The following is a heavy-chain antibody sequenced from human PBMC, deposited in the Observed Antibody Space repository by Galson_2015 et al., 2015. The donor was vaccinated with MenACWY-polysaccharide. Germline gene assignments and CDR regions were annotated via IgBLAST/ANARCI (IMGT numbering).Heavy chain of an antibody. CDR1: GFSFGNYG. Sequence: SLRLSCAASGFSFGNYGMHWVRQAPGKGLEWMTVITSSGREKYYADSVKGRFTISRDNSKNTLYLQMNSLRAEDTAVYYCARDDDSSGNGFDIWGQGTMVTVSS. CDR2: ITSSGREK. CDR3: ARDDDSSGNGFDI. J-gene: IGHJ3*02. D-gene: IGHD6-19*01. V-gene: IGHV3-33*01.